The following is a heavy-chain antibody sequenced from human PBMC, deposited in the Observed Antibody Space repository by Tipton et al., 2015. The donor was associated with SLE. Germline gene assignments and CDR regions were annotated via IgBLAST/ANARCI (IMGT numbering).Heavy chain of an antibody. Sequence: SLRLSCAASGFTFSSYGMSWVRQPPGKGLEWVSGISGSGCSTYYADSVEGRFTISRDDSKNTVYLQMNILRAEDTAVYYCALEAGSGWFFQHWGRGSLVAVSS. V-gene: IGHV3-23*01. J-gene: IGHJ1*01. CDR1: GFTFSSYG. CDR2: ISGSGCST. D-gene: IGHD6-13*01. CDR3: ALEAGSGWFFQH.